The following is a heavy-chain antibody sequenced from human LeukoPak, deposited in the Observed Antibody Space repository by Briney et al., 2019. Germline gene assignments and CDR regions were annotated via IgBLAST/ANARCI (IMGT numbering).Heavy chain of an antibody. D-gene: IGHD6-19*01. CDR3: ARGRYSSGWFKDKNWFDP. Sequence: PSETLSLTCEVSGDSLSSGGYSWSWIRQPPGKGLEWIGYIRYSGSTYYNPSLKSRLTMSVEASKTQFSLRLSSVTAADTAVYYCARGRYSSGWFKDKNWFDPWGQGIPVTVSS. V-gene: IGHV4-30-4*07. J-gene: IGHJ5*02. CDR1: GDSLSSGGYS. CDR2: IRYSGST.